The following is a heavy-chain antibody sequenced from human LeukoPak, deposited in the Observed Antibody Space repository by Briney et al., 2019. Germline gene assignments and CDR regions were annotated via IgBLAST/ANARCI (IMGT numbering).Heavy chain of an antibody. Sequence: SETLSLTCTVSGGSISSRSYYWGWIRQPPGKGLEWIGSIYYSGSTYYNPSLKSRVTISVDTSKNQFSLKLSSVTAADTAVYYCARHTSVGALLDYWGQGTLVTVSS. CDR1: GGSISSRSYY. V-gene: IGHV4-39*01. J-gene: IGHJ4*02. D-gene: IGHD1-26*01. CDR2: IYYSGST. CDR3: ARHTSVGALLDY.